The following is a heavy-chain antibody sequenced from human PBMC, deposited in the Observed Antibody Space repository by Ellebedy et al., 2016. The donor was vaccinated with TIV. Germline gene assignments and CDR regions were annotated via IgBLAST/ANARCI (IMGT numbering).Heavy chain of an antibody. Sequence: AASVKVSCTASGYTFTGYYIHWVRQAPGQGLEWMGWLNVDSTDTNYAQRFRDRVTMTRDTSISTAYMDLSRLTSDDTAVYYCARSVMKVVTAAPLGYWGQGTLVTVSS. CDR2: LNVDSTDT. D-gene: IGHD3-22*01. CDR3: ARSVMKVVTAAPLGY. CDR1: GYTFTGYY. V-gene: IGHV1-2*02. J-gene: IGHJ4*02.